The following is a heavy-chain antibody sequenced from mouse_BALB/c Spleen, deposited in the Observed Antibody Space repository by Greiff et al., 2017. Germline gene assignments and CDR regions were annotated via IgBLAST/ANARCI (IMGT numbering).Heavy chain of an antibody. CDR3: ARGGGYAFYYAMDY. CDR1: GFTFTDYY. Sequence: EVKLMESGGGLVQPGGSLRLSCATSGFTFTDYYMSWVRQPPGKALEWLGFIRNKANGYTTEYSASVKGRFTISRDNSQSILYLQMNTLRAEDSATYYCARGGGYAFYYAMDYWGQGTSVTVSS. V-gene: IGHV7-3*02. D-gene: IGHD2-14*01. CDR2: IRNKANGYTT. J-gene: IGHJ4*01.